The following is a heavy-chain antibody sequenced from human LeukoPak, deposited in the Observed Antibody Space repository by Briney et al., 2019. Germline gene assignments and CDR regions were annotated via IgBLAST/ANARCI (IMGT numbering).Heavy chain of an antibody. Sequence: PSETLSLTCAVYGGSFSGYYWSWIRQPPGKGLEWIGEINHSGSTNYNPSLKGRVTISVDTSKNQFSLKLSSVTAADTAVYYCARSGYSSSSYWGQGTLVTVSS. CDR2: INHSGST. CDR3: ARSGYSSSSY. J-gene: IGHJ4*02. V-gene: IGHV4-34*01. D-gene: IGHD6-13*01. CDR1: GGSFSGYY.